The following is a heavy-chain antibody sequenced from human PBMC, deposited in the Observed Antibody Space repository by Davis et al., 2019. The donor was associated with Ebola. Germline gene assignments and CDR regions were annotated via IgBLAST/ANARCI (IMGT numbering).Heavy chain of an antibody. D-gene: IGHD2-15*01. CDR2: INHSGST. CDR3: AREVVYCSGGSCYSGWFDP. Sequence: MPSETLSFTCAVYGGSFSGYYWSWIRQPPGKGLEWIGEINHSGSTNYNPSLKSRVTISVDTSKNQFSLKLSSVTAADTAVYYCAREVVYCSGGSCYSGWFDPWGQGTLVTVSS. CDR1: GGSFSGYY. V-gene: IGHV4-34*01. J-gene: IGHJ5*02.